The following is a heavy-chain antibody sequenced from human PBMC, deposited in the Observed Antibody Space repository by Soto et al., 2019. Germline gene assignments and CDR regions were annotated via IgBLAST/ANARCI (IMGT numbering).Heavy chain of an antibody. CDR2: INAGNGNT. J-gene: IGHJ4*02. CDR3: ARDGAKEDSSSPFDY. V-gene: IGHV1-3*01. Sequence: ASVKVSCKASGYTFTSYAMHWVRQAPGQRLEWMGWINAGNGNTKYSQKFQGRVTITRDTSASTAYMELSSLRSEDTAVYYCARDGAKEDSSSPFDYWGQGTLVTVSS. D-gene: IGHD6-6*01. CDR1: GYTFTSYA.